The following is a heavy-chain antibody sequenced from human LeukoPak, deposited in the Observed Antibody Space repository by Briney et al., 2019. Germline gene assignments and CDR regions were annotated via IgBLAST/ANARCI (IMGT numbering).Heavy chain of an antibody. CDR2: ISSSGSTI. Sequence: GGSLRLSCAASGFTFSSYEMNWVRQAPGKGLEGVSYISSSGSTIYYADSVKGRFTISRDNAKNSLYLQMNSLRAEDTAVYYCARGASGSYNYGFDYWGQGTLVTVSS. V-gene: IGHV3-48*03. D-gene: IGHD1-26*01. J-gene: IGHJ4*02. CDR3: ARGASGSYNYGFDY. CDR1: GFTFSSYE.